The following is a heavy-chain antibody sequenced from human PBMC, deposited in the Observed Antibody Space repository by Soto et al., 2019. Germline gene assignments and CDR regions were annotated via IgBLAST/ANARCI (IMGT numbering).Heavy chain of an antibody. V-gene: IGHV4-31*03. D-gene: IGHD3-22*01. CDR1: GGSISSGGYY. Sequence: SETLSLTCTVSGGSISSGGYYWSWIRQHPGKGLEWIGYIYYSGSTYYNPSLKSRVTISVDTSKNQFSLKLSSVTAADTAVYYCAREYYDSSGSKSDIWGQGTMVTVSS. J-gene: IGHJ3*02. CDR3: AREYYDSSGSKSDI. CDR2: IYYSGST.